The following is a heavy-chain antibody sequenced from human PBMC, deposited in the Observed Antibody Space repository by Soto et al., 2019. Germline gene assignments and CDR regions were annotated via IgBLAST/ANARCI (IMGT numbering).Heavy chain of an antibody. Sequence: QVQLQESGPGLVKPSETLSLTCTVSGGSISSYYWSWIRQPPGKGLEWIGYIYYSGSTNYNPSLKSRVTISVDTSKNQFSLKLSSVTAADTAVYYCARGIAVAAPGVFDYWGQGTLVTVSS. J-gene: IGHJ4*02. D-gene: IGHD6-19*01. CDR2: IYYSGST. CDR3: ARGIAVAAPGVFDY. V-gene: IGHV4-59*01. CDR1: GGSISSYY.